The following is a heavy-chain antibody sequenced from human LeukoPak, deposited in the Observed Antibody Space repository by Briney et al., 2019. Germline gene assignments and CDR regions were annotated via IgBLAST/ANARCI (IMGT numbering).Heavy chain of an antibody. CDR1: GGSISSSSYY. D-gene: IGHD3-10*01. V-gene: IGHV4-39*01. CDR3: ARLSPPQWFGKDDAFDI. J-gene: IGHJ3*02. CDR2: IYYSGST. Sequence: SETLSLTCTVSGGSISSSSYYWGWIRQPPGKGLEWIGSIYYSGSTYYNPSLKSRVTISVDTSKNQFSLKLSSVTAADTAVYYCARLSPPQWFGKDDAFDIWGQGTMVTVSS.